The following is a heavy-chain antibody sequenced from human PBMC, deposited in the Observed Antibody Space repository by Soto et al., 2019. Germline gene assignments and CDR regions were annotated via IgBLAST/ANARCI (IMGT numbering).Heavy chain of an antibody. D-gene: IGHD3-9*01. CDR2: IYWDDDK. Sequence: QITLKESGPTLVKPTQTLTLTCTFSGFSLSTSGVGVGWIRQPPVKHLAGLALIYWDDDKRYSPSLNIRLTITKDTSKNQVALTMTNMDPVDTATYYCAHSDYDTMTGSPDFDYWGQGTLVTVSS. V-gene: IGHV2-5*02. CDR3: AHSDYDTMTGSPDFDY. J-gene: IGHJ4*02. CDR1: GFSLSTSGVG.